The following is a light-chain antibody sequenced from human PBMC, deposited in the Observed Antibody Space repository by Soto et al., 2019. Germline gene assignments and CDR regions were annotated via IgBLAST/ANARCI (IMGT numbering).Light chain of an antibody. CDR2: GAS. J-gene: IGKJ4*01. CDR1: QSVRSSH. Sequence: EIVLTQSPGTLTLSPGERATLSCRASQSVRSSHLAWYQQKPGQAPRLLIYGASSRATGIPDRFSGSGSGTDFTLTISRLDPEDFASYHCQQYSTSPLTFGGGTKVEIK. V-gene: IGKV3-20*01. CDR3: QQYSTSPLT.